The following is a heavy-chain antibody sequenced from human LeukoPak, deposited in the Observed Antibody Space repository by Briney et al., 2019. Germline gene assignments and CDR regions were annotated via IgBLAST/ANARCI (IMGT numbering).Heavy chain of an antibody. D-gene: IGHD1-26*01. Sequence: KTSETLSLTCAVSGYSISSGYYCGCIRQPPGKGLEVISSIYHSGSTYYNPSLKSRVTISVDTSKNQFSLKLNTLTAADTAVYYCARRVRGSSLYFDYWGQGTLVTVSS. CDR1: GYSISSGYY. J-gene: IGHJ4*02. V-gene: IGHV4-38-2*01. CDR3: ARRVRGSSLYFDY. CDR2: IYHSGST.